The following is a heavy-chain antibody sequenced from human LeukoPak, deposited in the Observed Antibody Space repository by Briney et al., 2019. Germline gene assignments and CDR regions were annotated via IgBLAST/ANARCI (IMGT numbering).Heavy chain of an antibody. CDR1: GYTFTSYG. CDR2: ISVYNGNT. J-gene: IGHJ4*02. V-gene: IGHV1-18*01. Sequence: ASVKVSCKASGYTFTSYGISWVRRAPGQGLEWMGWISVYNGNTNYAQKLQGRVTMTTDTSTSTAYMELRSLRSDDTAVYYCARVGYSGRVGPPYYWGQGTLVTVSS. D-gene: IGHD1-26*01. CDR3: ARVGYSGRVGPPYY.